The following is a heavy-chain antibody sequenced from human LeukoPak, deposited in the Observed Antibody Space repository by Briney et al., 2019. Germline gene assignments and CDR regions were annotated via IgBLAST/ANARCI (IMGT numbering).Heavy chain of an antibody. D-gene: IGHD6-13*01. Sequence: ASVKVSCKASGYTFTSYGISWVRQAPGQGLEWMGWISAYNGNTNYAQKLQGRVTMTTDTSTSTAYMELRSLRSDDTAVYYCARDSPGIAAAGTVEYFQHWGQGTLVTVSS. J-gene: IGHJ1*01. CDR2: ISAYNGNT. CDR1: GYTFTSYG. CDR3: ARDSPGIAAAGTVEYFQH. V-gene: IGHV1-18*01.